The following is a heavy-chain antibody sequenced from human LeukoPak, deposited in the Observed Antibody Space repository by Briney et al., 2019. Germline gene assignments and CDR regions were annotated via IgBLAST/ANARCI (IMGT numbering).Heavy chain of an antibody. CDR3: ATGPSYDILRDYYYYYGMDV. D-gene: IGHD3-9*01. V-gene: IGHV1-24*01. CDR1: GYTLTELS. CDR2: FDPEDGET. J-gene: IGHJ6*02. Sequence: ASVKVSCKVSGYTLTELSMHWVRQAPGKGLEWMGGFDPEDGETIYAQKFQGSVTVTEDTSTDTAYMELSSLRSEDTAVYYCATGPSYDILRDYYYYYGMDVWGQGTTVTVSS.